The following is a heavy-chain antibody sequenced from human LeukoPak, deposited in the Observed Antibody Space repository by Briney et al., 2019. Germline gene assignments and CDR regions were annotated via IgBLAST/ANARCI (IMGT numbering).Heavy chain of an antibody. J-gene: IGHJ4*02. CDR1: GGSISGGGYS. D-gene: IGHD2-15*01. CDR2: IYHSGST. Sequence: SETLSLTCAVSGGSISGGGYSWSWIRQPPGKGLEWIGYIYHSGSTYYNPSLKSRVTISVDRSKNQFSLKLSSVTVADTAVYYCVRGSGGSSDYWGQGTLVTVSS. V-gene: IGHV4-30-2*01. CDR3: VRGSGGSSDY.